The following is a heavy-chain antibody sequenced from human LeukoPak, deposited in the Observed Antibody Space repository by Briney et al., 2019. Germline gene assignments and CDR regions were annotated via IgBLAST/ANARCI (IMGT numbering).Heavy chain of an antibody. CDR2: MLYSQST. V-gene: IGHV4-59*08. Sequence: PSETLSLTCTVSGGSITSYYRSWIRQPPGKGLEWIGYMLYSQSTRYNPALKSRVTMSMDTSKNHVSLKLRSVTAADTALYYCATRDDSSWYQFWGRGTLVTVSS. CDR1: GGSITSYY. J-gene: IGHJ4*02. D-gene: IGHD6-13*01. CDR3: ATRDDSSWYQF.